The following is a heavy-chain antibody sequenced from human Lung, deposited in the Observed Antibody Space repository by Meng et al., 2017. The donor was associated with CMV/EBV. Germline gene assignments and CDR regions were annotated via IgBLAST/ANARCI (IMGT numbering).Heavy chain of an antibody. V-gene: IGHV3-7*01. CDR3: ASPRRGAFDI. D-gene: IGHD3-10*01. Sequence: SCAASGFTFSSYWMNWVRQAPGKGLEWVANIKQDGSEKYYVDSVKGRFTISRDNAKNSLYLQMNSLRAEDTAVYYCASPRRGAFDIWGQGTMVTVSS. CDR1: GFTFSSYW. J-gene: IGHJ3*02. CDR2: IKQDGSEK.